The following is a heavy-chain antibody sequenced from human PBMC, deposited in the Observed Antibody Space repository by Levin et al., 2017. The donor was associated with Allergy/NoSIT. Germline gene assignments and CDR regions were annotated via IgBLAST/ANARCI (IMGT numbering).Heavy chain of an antibody. Sequence: GESLKISCAASGFTFSIYSMNWVRQAPGKGLEWVSYIGSGSSTIYYADSVKGRFTVSRDNSKNTLYLQMSSLRAEDTAIYYCAKDNGHYWGQGTLVTVSS. V-gene: IGHV3-48*01. CDR1: GFTFSIYS. CDR2: IGSGSSTI. D-gene: IGHD2-8*01. CDR3: AKDNGHY. J-gene: IGHJ4*02.